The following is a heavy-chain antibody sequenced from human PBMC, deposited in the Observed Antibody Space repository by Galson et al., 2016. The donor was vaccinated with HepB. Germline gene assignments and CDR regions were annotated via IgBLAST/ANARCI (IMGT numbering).Heavy chain of an antibody. V-gene: IGHV3-30*18. CDR2: ISYAGSNK. CDR1: GFTFSSYA. J-gene: IGHJ6*02. CDR3: AKEPAPVGSYGVYYYYGMDV. Sequence: SLRLSCAASGFTFSSYAMRWVRQAPGKGLEWVAVISYAGSNKYYADSVKGRFTISRDNSKNTLFLQMNSLRAEDTAVYNCAKEPAPVGSYGVYYYYGMDVWGQGTTVTVSS. D-gene: IGHD1-26*01.